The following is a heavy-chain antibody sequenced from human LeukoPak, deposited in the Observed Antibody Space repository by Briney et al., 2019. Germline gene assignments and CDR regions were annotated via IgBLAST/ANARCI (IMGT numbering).Heavy chain of an antibody. CDR3: ARDEDNSGRYYYYMDV. CDR1: GGSVSSGTYY. V-gene: IGHV4-61*01. CDR2: IYHSGST. D-gene: IGHD3-22*01. J-gene: IGHJ6*03. Sequence: SETLSLTCTVSGGSVSSGTYYWHWLRQPPGKGLEWIGYIYHSGSTNYNPSLKSRATISIDTSKNQFSLNLRYVTAADTAVYYCARDEDNSGRYYYYMDVWGKGTTVTVSS.